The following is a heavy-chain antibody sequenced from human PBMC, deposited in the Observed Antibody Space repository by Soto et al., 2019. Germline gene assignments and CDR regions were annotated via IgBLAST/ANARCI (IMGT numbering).Heavy chain of an antibody. Sequence: GGSLRLSCAASGFTFSSYGMHWVRQAPGKGLEWVAVISYDGSNKYYADSVKGRFTISRDNSKNTLYLQMNSLRAEDTAVYYCAKDIVLMVYATKAEDDAFDIWGQGTMVTVSS. CDR2: ISYDGSNK. V-gene: IGHV3-30*18. CDR3: AKDIVLMVYATKAEDDAFDI. D-gene: IGHD2-8*01. CDR1: GFTFSSYG. J-gene: IGHJ3*02.